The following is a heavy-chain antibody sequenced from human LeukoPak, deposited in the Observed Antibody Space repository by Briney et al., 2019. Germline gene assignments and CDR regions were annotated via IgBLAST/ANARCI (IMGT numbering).Heavy chain of an antibody. CDR3: ARGMGYTSKFDY. V-gene: IGHV3-66*01. CDR1: GFTVSSNY. J-gene: IGHJ4*02. D-gene: IGHD6-13*01. CDR2: IYSGGDT. Sequence: GGSLRLSCAASGFTVSSNYMSWVRQAPGKGLEWVSVIYSGGDTNYADSVKGRFTISSDNSQNTVYLQMNSLRAEDTAVYYCARGMGYTSKFDYWGQGTLVTVSS.